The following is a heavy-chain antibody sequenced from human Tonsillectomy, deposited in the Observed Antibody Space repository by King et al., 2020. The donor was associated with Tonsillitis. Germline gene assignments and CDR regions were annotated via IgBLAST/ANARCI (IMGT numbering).Heavy chain of an antibody. CDR2: ISAYNGDT. D-gene: IGHD2-15*01. J-gene: IGHJ5*02. CDR1: GYSFTYYG. CDR3: ARDGSIAMVVAEPWLPDP. Sequence: VQLVESGAEVKKPGASVKVSCKASGYSFTYYGISWVRQAPGQGLEWMGWISAYNGDTIYAQKFQGRVTMTTDTSTSTAYMELRSLKSDETAVYYCARDGSIAMVVAEPWLPDPWGQGTLVTVSS. V-gene: IGHV1-18*01.